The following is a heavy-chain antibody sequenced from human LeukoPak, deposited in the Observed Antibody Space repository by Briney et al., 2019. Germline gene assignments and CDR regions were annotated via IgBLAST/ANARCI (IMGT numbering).Heavy chain of an antibody. J-gene: IGHJ5*02. CDR2: IIPIFGTA. D-gene: IGHD3-22*01. CDR1: GGTFSSYA. V-gene: IGHV1-69*05. CDR3: ARAPYYYDSSGYRSWFDP. Sequence: SVKVSCKASGGTFSSYAISWVRQAPGQGLEWMGGIIPIFGTANYAQKFQGRVTITRDTSASTAYMELSSLRSEDTAVYYCARAPYYYDSSGYRSWFDPWGQGTLVTVSS.